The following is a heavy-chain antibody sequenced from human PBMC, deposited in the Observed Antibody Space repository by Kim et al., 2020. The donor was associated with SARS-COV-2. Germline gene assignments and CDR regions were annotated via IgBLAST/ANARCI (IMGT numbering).Heavy chain of an antibody. CDR3: AGILVGSCPV. CDR2: IYNDGRTT. V-gene: IGHV3-23*03. Sequence: GGSLRLSCAASGFPFSNHGMNWVRQAPGKGLEWVSVIYNDGRTTQYADSVKGRFTISRDNSKNTLYLQMNSLRAEDTAVYYCAGILVGSCPVWGQGTLVTVSS. CDR1: GFPFSNHG. D-gene: IGHD1-26*01. J-gene: IGHJ4*02.